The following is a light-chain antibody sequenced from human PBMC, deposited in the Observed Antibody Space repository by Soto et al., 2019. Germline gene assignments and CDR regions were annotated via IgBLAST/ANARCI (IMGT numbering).Light chain of an antibody. J-gene: IGLJ1*01. V-gene: IGLV2-14*01. CDR1: SSDVGGYNY. CDR2: EVD. CDR3: SSYTSTSSYV. Sequence: QSALTQPASVSASPGQSITISCTGTSSDVGGYNYVSWSQQHPGKAPKVIIYEVDNRPSGVSSRFSGSKSGNTASLTISGLQAEYEADYYCSSYTSTSSYVFGTGTKLTVL.